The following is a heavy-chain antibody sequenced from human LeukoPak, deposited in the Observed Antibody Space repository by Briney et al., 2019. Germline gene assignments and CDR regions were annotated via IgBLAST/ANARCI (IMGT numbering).Heavy chain of an antibody. Sequence: GGSLRLSCAVSGLTFSTYWMSWVRQAPGQGLEWVANVKHDGSEKYYVDSVKGRFTISRDNAKNSLFLQMNSLRDEDTAVYYCARSSYSGYDYDYWGQGTLVTVSS. D-gene: IGHD5-12*01. J-gene: IGHJ4*02. V-gene: IGHV3-7*03. CDR3: ARSSYSGYDYDY. CDR1: GLTFSTYW. CDR2: VKHDGSEK.